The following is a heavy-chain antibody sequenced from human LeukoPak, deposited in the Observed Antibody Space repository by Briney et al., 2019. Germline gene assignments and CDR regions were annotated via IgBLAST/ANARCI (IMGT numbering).Heavy chain of an antibody. CDR2: VYNTRST. CDR1: GGSVSNYY. D-gene: IGHD6-6*01. V-gene: IGHV4-59*08. CDR3: ARHFAYSSSSYFDY. J-gene: IGHJ4*02. Sequence: PSETLSLTCSVSGGSVSNYYWSWIRQPPGKGLEWIGYVYNTRSTNYNPSLKSRVTMFEDKSKNQFSLRLYSVTVADTAVYYCARHFAYSSSSYFDYWGQGSLVTVSS.